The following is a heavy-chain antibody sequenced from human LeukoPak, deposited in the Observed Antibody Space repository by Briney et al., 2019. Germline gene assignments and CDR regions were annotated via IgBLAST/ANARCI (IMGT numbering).Heavy chain of an antibody. V-gene: IGHV3-7*01. CDR1: GFTFSSHW. Sequence: GGSLRLSCAASGFTFSSHWMSWARQAPGKGLEWVANIKEDGSEKYYVDSVKRRFTISRDNAKNSLYLQMNSLRAEDTAVYYCARNRLNIDYWGQGTLVTVSS. CDR3: ARNRLNIDY. CDR2: IKEDGSEK. D-gene: IGHD1-14*01. J-gene: IGHJ4*02.